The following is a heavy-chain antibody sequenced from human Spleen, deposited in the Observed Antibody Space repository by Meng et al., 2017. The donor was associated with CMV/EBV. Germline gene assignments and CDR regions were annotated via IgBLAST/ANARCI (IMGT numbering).Heavy chain of an antibody. CDR3: ARDRVQGLVAAAFPPDP. D-gene: IGHD6-13*01. CDR1: GYTFTNYD. J-gene: IGHJ5*02. Sequence: ASVKVSCKASGYTFTNYDINWVRQVTGQGLEWMGWISAYTGDTNHARKFQDRVTMTTDTSTSTAYLELRSLRSDDTAVYYCARDRVQGLVAAAFPPDPWGQGTLVTVSS. V-gene: IGHV1-18*01. CDR2: ISAYTGDT.